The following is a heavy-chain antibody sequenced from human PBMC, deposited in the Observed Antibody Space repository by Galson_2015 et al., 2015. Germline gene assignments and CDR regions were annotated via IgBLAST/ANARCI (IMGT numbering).Heavy chain of an antibody. Sequence: SLRLSCAASGFTFSSYRMNWVRQAPGKGLEWVSYISSSSSTIYYADSVKGRFTISRDNAKNSLYLQMNSLRAEDTAVYYCARDPATYYYDSSGFGIDYWGQGTLVTVSS. CDR2: ISSSSSTI. D-gene: IGHD3-22*01. CDR1: GFTFSSYR. J-gene: IGHJ4*02. CDR3: ARDPATYYYDSSGFGIDY. V-gene: IGHV3-48*01.